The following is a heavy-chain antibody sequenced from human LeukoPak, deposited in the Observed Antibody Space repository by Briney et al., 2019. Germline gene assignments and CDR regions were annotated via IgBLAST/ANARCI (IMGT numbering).Heavy chain of an antibody. CDR3: ASNLRSGSYPFDY. V-gene: IGHV4-59*08. CDR2: IYYSGST. J-gene: IGHJ4*02. CDR1: GGSISSYY. Sequence: SETLSLTCTVSGGSISSYYWSWIRLPPGKGLEWIGYIYYSGSTNYNPSLKSRVTISVDTSKNQFSLKLSSVTAADTAVYYCASNLRSGSYPFDYWGQGTLVTVSS. D-gene: IGHD3-10*01.